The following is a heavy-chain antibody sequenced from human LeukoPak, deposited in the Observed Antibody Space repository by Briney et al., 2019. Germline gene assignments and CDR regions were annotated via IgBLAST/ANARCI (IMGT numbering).Heavy chain of an antibody. CDR1: GFIVSDYY. V-gene: IGHV3-53*01. CDR2: IYSGGAT. J-gene: IGHJ6*03. D-gene: IGHD3-10*01. CDR3: ARGLGSGTYTDFYMDI. Sequence: PGGSLRLSCAASGFIVSDYYMTWVRQAPGKGLEWVSLIYSGGATYYADSVQGRFTISRDNSKNTLYLQMNSLRAEDTAVYHCARGLGSGTYTDFYMDIWGRGTTVTVSS.